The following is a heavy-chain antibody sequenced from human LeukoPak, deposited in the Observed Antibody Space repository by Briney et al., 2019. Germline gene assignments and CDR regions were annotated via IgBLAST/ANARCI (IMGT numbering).Heavy chain of an antibody. CDR2: IYYSGSS. Sequence: SETLSLTCTVSGVFIIPYYWSWIRQPPGKGLEWIGNIYYSGSSNYNPSLKSRVTISVDTSKNQFSLRLSSVTAADTAVYYCARADHGSREDFWSGYYYFEFWGQGTLVTVSS. D-gene: IGHD3-3*01. V-gene: IGHV4-59*01. J-gene: IGHJ4*02. CDR3: ARADHGSREDFWSGYYYFEF. CDR1: GVFIIPYY.